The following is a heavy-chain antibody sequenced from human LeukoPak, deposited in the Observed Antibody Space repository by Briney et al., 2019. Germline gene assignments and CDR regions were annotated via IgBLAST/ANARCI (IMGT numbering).Heavy chain of an antibody. CDR1: GFTFSDYY. CDR2: IGSSGSPI. CDR3: ARRETYYYDSGGYSIDAFDI. D-gene: IGHD3-22*01. Sequence: GGSLRLSCAASGFTFSDYYMSWIRQAPGKGLEWVSYIGSSGSPIYYADSVKGRFAISRDNAKNSLYQQMNSLRAEDTAVYYCARRETYYYDSGGYSIDAFDIWGHGTMVTVSS. V-gene: IGHV3-11*01. J-gene: IGHJ3*02.